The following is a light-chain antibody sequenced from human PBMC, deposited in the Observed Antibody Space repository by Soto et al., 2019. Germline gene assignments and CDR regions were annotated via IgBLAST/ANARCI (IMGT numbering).Light chain of an antibody. J-gene: IGLJ1*01. CDR2: DVR. CDR1: SSDVGGYNF. CDR3: SSYTSISTYV. Sequence: QSALTQPASVSGSPGQSNTISCTGTSSDVGGYNFVSWYQQHPGKAPKLMIYDVRNRPSGVSNRFSGSKSVNTASLTISGLQAEDEADYYCSSYTSISTYVFGTGTKVTVL. V-gene: IGLV2-14*01.